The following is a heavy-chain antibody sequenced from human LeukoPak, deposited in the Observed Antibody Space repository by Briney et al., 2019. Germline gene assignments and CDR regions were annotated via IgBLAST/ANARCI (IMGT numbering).Heavy chain of an antibody. J-gene: IGHJ6*03. CDR3: ARGDYDFWSGSRNYYYMDV. Sequence: SVKVSCKASGGTFSSYAISWVRQAPGRGLEWMGGIIPIFGTASYAQKFQGRVAITADESTSTAYMELSSLRSEDTAVYYCARGDYDFWSGSRNYYYMDVWGKGTTVTVSS. D-gene: IGHD3-3*01. V-gene: IGHV1-69*13. CDR1: GGTFSSYA. CDR2: IIPIFGTA.